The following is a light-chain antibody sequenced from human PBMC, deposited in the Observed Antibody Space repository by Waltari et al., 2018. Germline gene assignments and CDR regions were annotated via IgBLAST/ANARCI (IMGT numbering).Light chain of an antibody. Sequence: SYVLTQPPSVSVAPGKTARVICGGNGIGSQTVHWYQQKPGQAPVVVISYDSDRPSGIPERFAGSNSGDTATLTIRRVEAGDEADYYCQVWDSSNDHPVVFGGGTKLTVL. CDR2: YDS. J-gene: IGLJ2*01. CDR3: QVWDSSNDHPVV. V-gene: IGLV3-21*04. CDR1: GIGSQT.